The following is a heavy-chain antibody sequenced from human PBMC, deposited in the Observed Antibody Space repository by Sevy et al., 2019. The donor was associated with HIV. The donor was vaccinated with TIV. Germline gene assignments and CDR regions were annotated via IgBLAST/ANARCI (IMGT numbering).Heavy chain of an antibody. Sequence: GGSLRLSCAASGFTFRRYAMHWVRQAPGQGLESVAVISYDGGKTYHAASVKGRFTISRDNSENTLYLQMNSLRAEDTAVYYCTRDGGGDYFDYWGLGTLVTVSS. CDR2: ISYDGGKT. CDR3: TRDGGGDYFDY. J-gene: IGHJ4*02. V-gene: IGHV3-30*04. CDR1: GFTFRRYA. D-gene: IGHD2-15*01.